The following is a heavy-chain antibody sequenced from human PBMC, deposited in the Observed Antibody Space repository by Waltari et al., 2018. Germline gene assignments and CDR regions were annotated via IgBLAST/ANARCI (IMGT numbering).Heavy chain of an antibody. D-gene: IGHD3-10*01. J-gene: IGHJ4*02. CDR1: GGTFSSYA. CDR2: SIPIRGIA. Sequence: QVQLVQSGAEVKKPGSSVKVSCKASGGTFSSYAISWVRQAPGQGLEWMGGSIPIRGIANDAQKFQGRVTITADESTSTAYMELSSLRSEDTAVYYCARGGGGTMVQGGLGYFDYWGQGTLVTVSS. V-gene: IGHV1-69*04. CDR3: ARGGGGTMVQGGLGYFDY.